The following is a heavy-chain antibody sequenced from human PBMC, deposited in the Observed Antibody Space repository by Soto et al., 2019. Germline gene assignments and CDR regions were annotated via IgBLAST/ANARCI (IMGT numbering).Heavy chain of an antibody. V-gene: IGHV4-59*13. J-gene: IGHJ4*02. CDR1: GGPMNDFS. Sequence: KTSETLSLTCTVSGGPMNDFSWAWIRQSPEKGLEWMGSISHTGSSNYNRSLRSRVTLSMDTSTSQFSLRLASVTAADTARYFCVSSKDSGTVITKFDHWGQGALVTVSS. CDR3: VSSKDSGTVITKFDH. D-gene: IGHD1-26*01. CDR2: ISHTGSS.